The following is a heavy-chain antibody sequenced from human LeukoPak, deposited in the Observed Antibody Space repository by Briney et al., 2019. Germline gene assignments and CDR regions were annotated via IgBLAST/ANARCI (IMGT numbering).Heavy chain of an antibody. CDR3: AKDGSWYDILTGYYFGYY. Sequence: SGGSLGLSCAASGFTFSSYGMHWVRQAPGKGLEWVAFIRYDGSNKYYADSVKGRFTISRDNSKNTLYLQMNSLRAEDTAVYYCAKDGSWYDILTGYYFGYYWGQGTLVTVSS. CDR2: IRYDGSNK. D-gene: IGHD3-9*01. CDR1: GFTFSSYG. J-gene: IGHJ4*02. V-gene: IGHV3-30*02.